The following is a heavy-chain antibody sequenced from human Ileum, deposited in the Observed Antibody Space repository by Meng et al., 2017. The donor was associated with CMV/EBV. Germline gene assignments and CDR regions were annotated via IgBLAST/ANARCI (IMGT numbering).Heavy chain of an antibody. CDR2: IIPNFDTT. CDR1: GGTFSTYA. J-gene: IGHJ1*01. V-gene: IGHV1-69*15. CDR3: ANYYDLSGYYYPEYFQH. D-gene: IGHD3-22*01. Sequence: QVQLVQSGAEVKKPGSSGKVSCKASGGTFSTYAIAWVRQAPGQGLEWVGRIIPNFDTTDYAQKFQGRVTITADESTSTAYMELSSLRSEDTAIYYCANYYDLSGYYYPEYFQHWGQGTLVTVSS.